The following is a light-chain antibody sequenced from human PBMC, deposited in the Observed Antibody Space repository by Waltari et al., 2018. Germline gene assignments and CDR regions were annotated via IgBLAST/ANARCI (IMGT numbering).Light chain of an antibody. CDR3: QQYDNPPYT. CDR2: DAS. V-gene: IGKV1-33*01. J-gene: IGKJ2*01. CDR1: QDISNH. Sequence: DFQMHQPPSPLSSPVGHRFTITCQASQDISNHLNWYQQKPGKAPKLVIYDASNLETGVPSRFSGSGSGTDFTFTIASLQPEDIATYHCQQYDNPPYTFGQGTKLEI.